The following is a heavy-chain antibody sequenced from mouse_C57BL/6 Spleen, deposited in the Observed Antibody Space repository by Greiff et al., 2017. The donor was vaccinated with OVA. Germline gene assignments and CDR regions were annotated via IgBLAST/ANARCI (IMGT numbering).Heavy chain of an antibody. CDR1: GYTFTDYY. Sequence: QVQLQQSGAELVRPGASVKLSCKASGYTFTDYYINWVKQRPGQGLEWIARIYPGSGNTYYNEKFKGKATLTAEKSSSTAYMQLSSLTSEDSAVYFCARATTVPFDYWGQGTTLTVSS. V-gene: IGHV1-76*01. J-gene: IGHJ2*01. CDR3: ARATTVPFDY. CDR2: IYPGSGNT. D-gene: IGHD1-1*01.